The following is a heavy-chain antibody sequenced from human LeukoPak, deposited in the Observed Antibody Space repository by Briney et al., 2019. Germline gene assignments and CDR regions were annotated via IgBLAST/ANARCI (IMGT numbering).Heavy chain of an antibody. CDR3: ARDAGGRGSYSGSYTTDY. J-gene: IGHJ4*02. Sequence: SVKVSCKASGGTFSSYAISWVRQAPGQGLEWMGGIIPIFGTANYAQKFQGRVTITADESTSTAYMELSSLRSEDTAVYYCARDAGGRGSYSGSYTTDYWGQGTLVTVSS. CDR1: GGTFSSYA. V-gene: IGHV1-69*13. D-gene: IGHD1-26*01. CDR2: IIPIFGTA.